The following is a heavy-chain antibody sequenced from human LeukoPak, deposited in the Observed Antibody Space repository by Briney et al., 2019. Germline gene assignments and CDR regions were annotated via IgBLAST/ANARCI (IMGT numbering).Heavy chain of an antibody. J-gene: IGHJ4*02. D-gene: IGHD6-19*01. CDR1: GGSISSYY. Sequence: SETLSLTCTVSGGSISSYYWSWIRQPAGKGLEWIGRIYTSGSTNYNPSLKSRVTMSVDTSKNQFSLKLSSVTAADTAVYYCAIGWLVRGRYYFDYWGQGTLVTVSS. CDR2: IYTSGST. CDR3: AIGWLVRGRYYFDY. V-gene: IGHV4-4*07.